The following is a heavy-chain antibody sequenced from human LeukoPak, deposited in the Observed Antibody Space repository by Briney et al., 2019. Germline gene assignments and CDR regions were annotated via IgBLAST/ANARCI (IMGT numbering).Heavy chain of an antibody. Sequence: SVKVSCKASGGTFSSYAISWVRQAPGQGLEWMGRIIPILGIANYAQKFQGRVTITADKSTSTAYMELSSLRSEDTAVYYCARGRYYGSGSYYRFDYWGQGTLVTVSS. D-gene: IGHD3-10*01. V-gene: IGHV1-69*04. CDR2: IIPILGIA. CDR3: ARGRYYGSGSYYRFDY. J-gene: IGHJ4*02. CDR1: GGTFSSYA.